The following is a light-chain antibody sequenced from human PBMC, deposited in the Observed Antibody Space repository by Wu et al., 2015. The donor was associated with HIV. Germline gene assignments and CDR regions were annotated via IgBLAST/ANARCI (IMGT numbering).Light chain of an antibody. CDR2: AAS. CDR3: QQYGSSPRT. CDR1: QSVSSNY. J-gene: IGKJ1*01. Sequence: EVVLTQSPATLSLSPGERATLSCRASQSVSSNYLAWYQQRPGQTPRLLIYAASSRATAIPDRFTGSGSGTDFTLTISRLEPEDFAVYYCQQYGSSPRTFGQGTKVE. V-gene: IGKV3-20*01.